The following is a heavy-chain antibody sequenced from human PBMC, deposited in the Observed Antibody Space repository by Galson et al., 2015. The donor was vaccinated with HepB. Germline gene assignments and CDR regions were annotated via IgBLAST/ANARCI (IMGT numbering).Heavy chain of an antibody. J-gene: IGHJ5*02. V-gene: IGHV1-24*01. CDR3: AQNWPRDIVPLGWFDP. D-gene: IGHD2-8*01. CDR1: GYTLTELS. CDR2: FDPEDGET. Sequence: SVKVSCKVSGYTLTELSMHWVRQAPGKGLEWMGGFDPEDGETIYAQKFQGRVTMTEDTSTDTAYMELSSLRSEDTAVYYCAQNWPRDIVPLGWFDPWGQGTLVTVSS.